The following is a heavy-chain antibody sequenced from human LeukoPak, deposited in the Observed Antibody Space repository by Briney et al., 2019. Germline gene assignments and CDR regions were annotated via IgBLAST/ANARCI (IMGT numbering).Heavy chain of an antibody. J-gene: IGHJ4*02. CDR1: GGTFSSYA. CDR2: IIPILGIA. CDR3: ARVAGTHRGDY. V-gene: IGHV1-69*04. Sequence: ASVKVSCKASGGTFSSYAISWVRQAPGQGLEWMGRIIPILGIANYAQKFQGRVTLTADKSTSTAYMELSSLRSEDTAVYYCARVAGTHRGDYWGQGTLVTVSS. D-gene: IGHD1-14*01.